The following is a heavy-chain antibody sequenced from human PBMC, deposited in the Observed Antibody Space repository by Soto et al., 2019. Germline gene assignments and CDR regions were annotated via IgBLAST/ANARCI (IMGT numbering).Heavy chain of an antibody. CDR3: ALVRHSVSMYLTLAAH. CDR1: CLSVRRSN. V-gene: IGHV3-66*01. D-gene: IGHD3-10*01. Sequence: GGSRSLSRAGACLSVRRSNMTWLGKPPGWGREWVSVIHGGGTTYYADSVKGRFMVSREMSSNTLSLQMDHLRVEDTAVEYCALVRHSVSMYLTLAAHWGQGILVTVAS. CDR2: IHGGGTT. J-gene: IGHJ4*02.